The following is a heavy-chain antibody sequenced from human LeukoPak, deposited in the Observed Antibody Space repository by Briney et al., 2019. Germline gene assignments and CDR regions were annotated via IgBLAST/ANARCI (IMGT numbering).Heavy chain of an antibody. CDR3: VRDRSLGSQYYYYIDV. V-gene: IGHV3-48*01. CDR2: VSSSSSKI. D-gene: IGHD2/OR15-2a*01. Sequence: GGSLRLSYTVSGFTFTSYAMNWVRQAPGKGLEWVSYVSSSSSKIDYADSVKGRFTISRDNAKNSLYLQMNSLTVEDTAVYYCVRDRSLGSQYYYYIDVWGKGTSVTVSS. CDR1: GFTFTSYA. J-gene: IGHJ6*03.